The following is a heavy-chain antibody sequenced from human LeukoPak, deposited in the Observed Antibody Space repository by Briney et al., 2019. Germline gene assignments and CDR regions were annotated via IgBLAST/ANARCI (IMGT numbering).Heavy chain of an antibody. J-gene: IGHJ6*03. V-gene: IGHV3-30*02. D-gene: IGHD3-10*01. CDR1: GFTFSSYW. Sequence: GGSLRLSCAASGFTFSSYWMSWVRQAPGKGLEWVAFIRYDGSNKYYADSVKGRFTISRDNSKNTLYLQMNSLRAEDTAVYYCAKTMVRGVDYYYYMDVWGKGTTVTISS. CDR2: IRYDGSNK. CDR3: AKTMVRGVDYYYYMDV.